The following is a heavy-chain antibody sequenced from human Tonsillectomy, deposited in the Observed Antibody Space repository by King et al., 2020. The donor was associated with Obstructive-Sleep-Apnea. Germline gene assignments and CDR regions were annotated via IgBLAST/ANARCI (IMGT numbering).Heavy chain of an antibody. V-gene: IGHV3-23*04. Sequence: EVQLVESGGGLVQPGGSLRLSCAASGFIFSSYAMTWVRQTPGKGLEWVSVISGSGSNTYYADSVKGRFTISRDNSKNTLYLQMNSLRAEDTAVYYCAKDPAWSYHYYGMDVWGQGTTVTVSS. D-gene: IGHD2-8*02. J-gene: IGHJ6*02. CDR3: AKDPAWSYHYYGMDV. CDR2: ISGSGSNT. CDR1: GFIFSSYA.